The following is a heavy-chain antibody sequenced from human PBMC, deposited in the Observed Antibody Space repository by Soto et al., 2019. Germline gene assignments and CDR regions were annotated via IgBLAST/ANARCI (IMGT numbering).Heavy chain of an antibody. CDR2: ISGSGDT. Sequence: EVQLLESGGGLVQPGGSLRLSCAASGLTFSHYGMTWVRQAPGKGLEWVSAISGSGDTYNVDSLKGRFSISRDNSKSTLFLQMNSLRAEDTAVYYCATYGGDSGGFEYFKHWGQGTLVTVSS. J-gene: IGHJ1*01. V-gene: IGHV3-23*01. D-gene: IGHD2-21*02. CDR3: ATYGGDSGGFEYFKH. CDR1: GLTFSHYG.